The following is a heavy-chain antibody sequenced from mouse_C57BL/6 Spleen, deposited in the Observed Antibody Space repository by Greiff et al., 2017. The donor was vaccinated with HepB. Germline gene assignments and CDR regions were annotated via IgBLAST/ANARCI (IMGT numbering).Heavy chain of an antibody. V-gene: IGHV1-80*01. D-gene: IGHD2-4*01. CDR1: GYAFSSYW. Sequence: VQLQQSGAELVKPGASVKISCKASGYAFSSYWMNWVKQRPGKGLEWIGQIYPGDGDTNYNGKFKGKATLTADKSSSTAYMQLSSLTSEDSAVYFCARPIYYDYEGEAYYAMDYWGQGTSVTVSS. J-gene: IGHJ4*01. CDR3: ARPIYYDYEGEAYYAMDY. CDR2: IYPGDGDT.